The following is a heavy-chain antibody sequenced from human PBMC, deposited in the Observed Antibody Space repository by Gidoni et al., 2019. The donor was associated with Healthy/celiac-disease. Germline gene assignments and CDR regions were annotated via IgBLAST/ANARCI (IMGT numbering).Heavy chain of an antibody. D-gene: IGHD1-26*01. CDR1: GFTFSSYA. CDR2: ISGSGGST. V-gene: IGHV3-23*01. Sequence: AASGFTFSSYAMSWIRQAPGKGLELVSAISGSGGSTYYADSVKVRSTISRDKSKNTLYLQMNSLRAEDTAVYYCSKDRAVGATYLDYWGQGTLVTVSS. J-gene: IGHJ4*02. CDR3: SKDRAVGATYLDY.